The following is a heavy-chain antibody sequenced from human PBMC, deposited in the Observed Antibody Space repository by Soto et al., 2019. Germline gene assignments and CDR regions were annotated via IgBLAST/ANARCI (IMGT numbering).Heavy chain of an antibody. CDR2: ISAYNGNT. D-gene: IGHD6-13*01. V-gene: IGHV1-18*01. J-gene: IGHJ1*01. CDR1: GYTFTSYG. CDR3: ARESLGQQLDPEYCQH. Sequence: ASVKVSCKASGYTFTSYGISWVRQAPGQGLEWMGWISAYNGNTNYAQKLQGRVTMTTDTSTSTAYMELRSLRSDDTAVYYCARESLGQQLDPEYCQHWGQGTLVTVSS.